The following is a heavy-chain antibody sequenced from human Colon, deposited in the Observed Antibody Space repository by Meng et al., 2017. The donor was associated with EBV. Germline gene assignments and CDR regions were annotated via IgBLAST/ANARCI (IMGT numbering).Heavy chain of an antibody. V-gene: IGHV4-4*02. CDR2: IYRGGGT. Sequence: QGPLPESGPGLVKPSGTLSLPCGVSGVSISSNIRWTWVRQPPGKGLEWIGEIYRGGGTNYNPSFKSRVTISVDTSNNHFSLKLSYVTAADTAVYYCARVRVIPAAVGFDYWGQGTLVTVSS. CDR1: GVSISSNIR. J-gene: IGHJ4*02. CDR3: ARVRVIPAAVGFDY. D-gene: IGHD2-2*01.